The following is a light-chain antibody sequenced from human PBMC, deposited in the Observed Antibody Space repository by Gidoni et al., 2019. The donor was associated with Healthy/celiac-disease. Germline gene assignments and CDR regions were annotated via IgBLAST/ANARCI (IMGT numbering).Light chain of an antibody. Sequence: IQMTQSPSTLSASVGDRVTITYRASQGISSWLAWYQQKPGKAPKLLIYDASSLESGVPSRFSGSGSGTEFTRTISSLQPDDFATYYCQQYNSYPYTFGQGTKLEIK. CDR3: QQYNSYPYT. J-gene: IGKJ2*01. V-gene: IGKV1-5*01. CDR2: DAS. CDR1: QGISSW.